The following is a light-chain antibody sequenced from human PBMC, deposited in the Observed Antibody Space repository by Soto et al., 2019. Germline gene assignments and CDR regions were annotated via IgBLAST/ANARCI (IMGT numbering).Light chain of an antibody. CDR2: GAS. CDR1: QSVSIN. V-gene: IGKV3-15*01. CDR3: QQYNNWPPLT. Sequence: EIVMTQSPATLSVSPGERATLSCRASQSVSINLAWYQQKPGQAPRLLIYGASTRATGIPARFSGSGSGTEFTLTISSLQSEYFEVYYCQQYNNWPPLTFGGGTKVEIK. J-gene: IGKJ4*01.